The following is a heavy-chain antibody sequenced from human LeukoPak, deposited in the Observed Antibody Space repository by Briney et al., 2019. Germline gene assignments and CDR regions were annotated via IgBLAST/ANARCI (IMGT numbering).Heavy chain of an antibody. J-gene: IGHJ4*02. V-gene: IGHV3-66*01. CDR2: IYSGGHK. CDR1: GFTVGNSY. Sequence: GGSLRLSCAASGFTVGNSYLNWVRQAPGKGLVWVSVIYSGGHKYYADSVKGRFTISRDNSKNTLYLQMNSLTVEDTAVYYCARETSGSHWNWGQGTLVTVSS. D-gene: IGHD1-26*01. CDR3: ARETSGSHWN.